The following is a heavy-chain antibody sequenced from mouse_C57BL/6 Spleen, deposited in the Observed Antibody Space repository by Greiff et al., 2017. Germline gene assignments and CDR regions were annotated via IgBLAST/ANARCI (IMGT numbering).Heavy chain of an antibody. CDR2: ISGGGGNT. CDR3: ARQASYGYIYYYAMDY. CDR1: GFTFSSYT. Sequence: DVKLVESGGGLVKPGGSLKLSCAASGFTFSSYTMSWVRQTPEKRLEWVATISGGGGNTYYPDSVKGRFTISRDNAKNTLYLQMSSLRSEDTALYYCARQASYGYIYYYAMDYWGQGTSVTVSS. J-gene: IGHJ4*01. V-gene: IGHV5-9*01. D-gene: IGHD2-2*01.